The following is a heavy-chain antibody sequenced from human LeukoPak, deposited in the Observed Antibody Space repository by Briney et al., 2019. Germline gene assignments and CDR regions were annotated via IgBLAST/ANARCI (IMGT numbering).Heavy chain of an antibody. Sequence: ASVKVSCKASGYTFTNYGINWVRQAPGQGLEWVGWISAYNGNTNYAQKFQGRVTMATDTSTSTAYMELRSLRSDDTAVYYCARGADSSSCYPTHYWGQGTLVTVSS. CDR3: ARGADSSSCYPTHY. CDR2: ISAYNGNT. CDR1: GYTFTNYG. D-gene: IGHD3-22*01. V-gene: IGHV1-18*01. J-gene: IGHJ4*02.